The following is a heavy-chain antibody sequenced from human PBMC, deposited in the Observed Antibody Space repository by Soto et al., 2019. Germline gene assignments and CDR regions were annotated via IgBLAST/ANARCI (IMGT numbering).Heavy chain of an antibody. J-gene: IGHJ5*02. Sequence: QIQLVQSGAEAKQPGASVTVSCQASGYTFNNYAITWVRQAPGLGLEWMGWISAYNGHIKYAQKLQGRLTMTTDSSTSTAYMELRSLTYDDTAIYYCARDNGGLAAPGTDWLVPWGQGTLITVSS. D-gene: IGHD6-13*01. V-gene: IGHV1-18*01. CDR2: ISAYNGHI. CDR1: GYTFNNYA. CDR3: ARDNGGLAAPGTDWLVP.